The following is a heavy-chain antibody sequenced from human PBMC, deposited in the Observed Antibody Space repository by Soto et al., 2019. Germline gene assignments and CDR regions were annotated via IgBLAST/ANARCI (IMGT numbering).Heavy chain of an antibody. Sequence: SETLSLTCTVSGGSISSYYWSWIRQPPGKGLEWIGYIYYSGSTNYNPSLKSRVTISVDTSKNQFSLKLSSVTAADTAVYYCARVPAARGKYYFDYWGQGTLGTVSS. V-gene: IGHV4-59*01. CDR3: ARVPAARGKYYFDY. J-gene: IGHJ4*02. CDR2: IYYSGST. D-gene: IGHD6-6*01. CDR1: GGSISSYY.